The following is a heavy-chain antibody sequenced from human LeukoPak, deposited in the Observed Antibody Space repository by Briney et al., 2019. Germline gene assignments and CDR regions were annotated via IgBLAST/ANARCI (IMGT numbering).Heavy chain of an antibody. CDR2: ISWNSGFI. CDR1: GFTFDDSA. CDR3: ARDSDSWYFDY. Sequence: PGGSLRLSCAASGFTFDDSAMHWVRQRPGKGLEWVSGISWNSGFIAYADSVKGRFTISRDNAKNSLYLQMNSLRAEDTAVYYCARDSDSWYFDYWGQGTLVTVSS. J-gene: IGHJ4*02. D-gene: IGHD6-13*01. V-gene: IGHV3-9*01.